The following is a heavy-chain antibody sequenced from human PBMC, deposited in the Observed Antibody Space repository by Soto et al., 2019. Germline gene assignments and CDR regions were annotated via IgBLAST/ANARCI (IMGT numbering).Heavy chain of an antibody. J-gene: IGHJ5*02. CDR1: GGSISSGDYY. CDR3: ARVNPSSNWFDP. CDR2: IYYSGST. Sequence: PSETLSLTCTVSGGSISSGDYYWSWIRHPPGKGLEWIGYIYYSGSTYYNPSLKSRVTISVDTSKNQFSLKLSSVTAADTAVYYCARVNPSSNWFDPWGQGTLVTVSS. V-gene: IGHV4-30-4*01.